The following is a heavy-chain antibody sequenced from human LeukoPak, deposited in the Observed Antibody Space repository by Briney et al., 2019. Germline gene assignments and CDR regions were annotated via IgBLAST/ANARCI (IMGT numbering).Heavy chain of an antibody. V-gene: IGHV3-48*03. CDR2: ISSSGSTI. Sequence: SGGSLRLSCAASGFTFSSYEMNWVRQAPGKGLEWVSYISSSGSTIYYADSVKGRFTISRDNAKNSLYLQMNSLRAEDTAVYYCARAAGGILTGYYMGHNWFDPWGQGTLVTVSS. CDR1: GFTFSSYE. D-gene: IGHD3-9*01. CDR3: ARAAGGILTGYYMGHNWFDP. J-gene: IGHJ5*02.